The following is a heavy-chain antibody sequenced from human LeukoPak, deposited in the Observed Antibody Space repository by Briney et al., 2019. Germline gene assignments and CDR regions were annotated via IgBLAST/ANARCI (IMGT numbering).Heavy chain of an antibody. D-gene: IGHD3-16*01. CDR2: IKPDGSQR. Sequence: GGSLRLSCAASGFRFRDYWMDWLRQAPGMGLEWVASIKPDGSQRDYVDSVKGRFTISRDNAQNSLYLQMSSLRVEDTAVYYCARDDASSSFTYWGQGALVTVSS. CDR3: ARDDASSSFTY. V-gene: IGHV3-7*01. J-gene: IGHJ4*02. CDR1: GFRFRDYW.